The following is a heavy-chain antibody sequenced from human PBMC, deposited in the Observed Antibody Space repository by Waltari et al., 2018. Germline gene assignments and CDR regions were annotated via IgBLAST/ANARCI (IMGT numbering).Heavy chain of an antibody. J-gene: IGHJ4*02. Sequence: QVQLVQSGAEVKKPGASVKVSCKASGYTFTSYGISWVRQAPGQGLEWMGWISAYNGNTNYAQKLQGRVTMTTDTSTSTAYMELRSLRSDDTPVYYCARDRWGVVVAARRDYWGQGTLVTVSS. CDR3: ARDRWGVVVAARRDY. CDR2: ISAYNGNT. CDR1: GYTFTSYG. V-gene: IGHV1-18*01. D-gene: IGHD2-15*01.